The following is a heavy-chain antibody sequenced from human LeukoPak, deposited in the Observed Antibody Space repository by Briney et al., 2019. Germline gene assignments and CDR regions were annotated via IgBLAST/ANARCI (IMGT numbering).Heavy chain of an antibody. CDR1: GGSISSYY. J-gene: IGHJ5*02. CDR2: IYNIGST. V-gene: IGHV4-59*08. D-gene: IGHD3-10*01. CDR3: ARGSGSYPQDNWFDP. Sequence: PSETLSLTCTVSGGSISSYYWTWIRQPPGKGLEWIGFIYNIGSTTYNPSLKSRVTMSVDTSKNQFSLKLSSVTAADTAVYYCARGSGSYPQDNWFDPWGQGTLVTVSS.